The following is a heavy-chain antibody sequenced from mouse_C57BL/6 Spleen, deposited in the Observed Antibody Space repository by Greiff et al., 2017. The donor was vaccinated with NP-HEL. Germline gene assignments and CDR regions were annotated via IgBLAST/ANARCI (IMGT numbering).Heavy chain of an antibody. Sequence: EVKLVESGGGLVKPGGSLKLSCAASGFTFSDYGMHWVRQAPEKGLEWVAYISSGSSTLYYADTVKGRFTISRDNAKHTLFLQMNSLRSEDTAMYYCANYGNYVVFAYWGQGTLVTVSA. CDR2: ISSGSSTL. J-gene: IGHJ3*01. CDR3: ANYGNYVVFAY. D-gene: IGHD2-1*01. V-gene: IGHV5-17*01. CDR1: GFTFSDYG.